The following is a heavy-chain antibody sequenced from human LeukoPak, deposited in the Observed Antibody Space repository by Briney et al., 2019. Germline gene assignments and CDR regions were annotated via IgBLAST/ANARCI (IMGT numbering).Heavy chain of an antibody. CDR1: GGSFSGYY. V-gene: IGHV4-34*01. D-gene: IGHD3-16*01. CDR2: INHSGST. CDR3: ARAGDYAWGSSGRFDY. J-gene: IGHJ4*02. Sequence: ASETLSLTCAVYGGSFSGYYWSWIRQPPGKGLEWIGEINHSGSTNYNPSLKSRVTISVDTSKNQFSLKLSSVTAADTAVYYCARAGDYAWGSSGRFDYWGQGTLVTVSS.